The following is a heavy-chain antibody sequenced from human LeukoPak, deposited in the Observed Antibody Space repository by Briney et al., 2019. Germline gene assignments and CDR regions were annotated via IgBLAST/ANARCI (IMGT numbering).Heavy chain of an antibody. J-gene: IGHJ5*02. D-gene: IGHD1-26*01. CDR3: ARDNSVGDYAWWFDP. V-gene: IGHV1-46*01. CDR1: GYTFTNYY. Sequence: GASVKVSCKASGYTFTNYYMHWVRQAPGQGLEWWGLITPSGGSTWYAQKFQGRVTMTRDMSTSTDYMELSSLRSEDTAVYYCARDNSVGDYAWWFDPWGQGTLVTVSS. CDR2: ITPSGGST.